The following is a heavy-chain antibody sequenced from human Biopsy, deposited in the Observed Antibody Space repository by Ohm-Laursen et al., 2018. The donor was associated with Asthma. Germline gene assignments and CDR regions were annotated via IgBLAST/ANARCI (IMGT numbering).Heavy chain of an antibody. Sequence: SQTLSLTCTVSYGSITSGGYYWTWIRQHPGKGLEWFGFIYYSGSTYYNPSLKSRVSISIDNSKNQFSLKLSSVTAADTAVYYCARAQDYYDSRGYYRSFDYWGQGALVTVSS. V-gene: IGHV4-31*03. CDR3: ARAQDYYDSRGYYRSFDY. CDR2: IYYSGST. CDR1: YGSITSGGYY. D-gene: IGHD3-22*01. J-gene: IGHJ4*02.